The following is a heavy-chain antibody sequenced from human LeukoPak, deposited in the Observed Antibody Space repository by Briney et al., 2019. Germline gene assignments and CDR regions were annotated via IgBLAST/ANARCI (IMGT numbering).Heavy chain of an antibody. Sequence: PGGSLRLSCSASGFTFEDYGMHWIRHAPGKGLEWVSSISWSSGTTAYADSVKGRFTISRDNAKNSLYLQMKSLRAEDTALYYCAKGSTLSYSSTWCDYWGQGTLVTVSS. CDR1: GFTFEDYG. CDR3: AKGSTLSYSSTWCDY. CDR2: ISWSSGTT. D-gene: IGHD6-13*01. J-gene: IGHJ4*02. V-gene: IGHV3-9*01.